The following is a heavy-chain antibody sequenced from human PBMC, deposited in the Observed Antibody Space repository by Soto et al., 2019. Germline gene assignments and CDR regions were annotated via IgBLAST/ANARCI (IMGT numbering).Heavy chain of an antibody. CDR1: GVSIDSHDW. J-gene: IGHJ4*02. CDR2: SHQSGNT. CDR3: ATRDTGRVY. Sequence: SETLSLTCAVSGVSIDSHDWWTWVRQPPGKGLEWIGESHQSGNTNYNSSLESRVTISLDKSRNHFSLQLDFVTVADTAVYYCATRDTGRVYWGQGTLVTVSS. V-gene: IGHV4-4*02. D-gene: IGHD5-18*01.